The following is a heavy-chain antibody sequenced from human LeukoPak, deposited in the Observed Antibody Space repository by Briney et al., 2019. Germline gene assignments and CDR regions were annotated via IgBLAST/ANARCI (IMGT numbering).Heavy chain of an antibody. CDR2: ISAYNGNT. CDR3: ARPATDMIVDY. V-gene: IGHV1-18*01. CDR1: GYTFTSYG. J-gene: IGHJ4*02. Sequence: GASVKVSCKASGYTFTSYGISWVRQAPGQGLEWMGWISAYNGNTNYAQKLQGRVTVTTDTSTSTAHMELRSLRSDDTAVYYCARPATDMIVDYWGQGTLVTVSS. D-gene: IGHD3-22*01.